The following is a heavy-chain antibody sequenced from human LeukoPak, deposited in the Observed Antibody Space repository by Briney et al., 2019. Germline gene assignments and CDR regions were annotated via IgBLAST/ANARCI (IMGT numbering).Heavy chain of an antibody. CDR1: GGSISSYY. Sequence: SETLSLTCTVSGGSISSYYWSWIRQPPGKGLEWIGYIYYSGSTNYNPPLKSRVTISVDTSKNQFSLKLSSVTAADTAVYYCARGDSSGDDAFDIWGQGTMVTVSS. V-gene: IGHV4-59*01. D-gene: IGHD6-19*01. J-gene: IGHJ3*02. CDR3: ARGDSSGDDAFDI. CDR2: IYYSGST.